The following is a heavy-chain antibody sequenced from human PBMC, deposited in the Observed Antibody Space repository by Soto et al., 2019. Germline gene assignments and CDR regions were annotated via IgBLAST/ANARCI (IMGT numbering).Heavy chain of an antibody. CDR1: GFTFSDYY. J-gene: IGHJ4*02. CDR2: ISSSSSYT. Sequence: GGSLRLSCAASGFTFSDYYMSWIRQAPGKGLEWVSYISSSSSYTNYADSVKGRFTISRDNAKNSLYLQMNSLRAEDTAAYYCARAIGDKYYGFWSGYHDYWGXXXLVTVSX. CDR3: ARAIGDKYYGFWSGYHDY. V-gene: IGHV3-11*06. D-gene: IGHD3-3*01.